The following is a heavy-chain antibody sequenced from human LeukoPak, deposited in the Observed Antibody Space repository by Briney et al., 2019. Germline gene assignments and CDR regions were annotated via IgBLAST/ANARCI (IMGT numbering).Heavy chain of an antibody. D-gene: IGHD6-19*01. CDR3: ARLPIAVAGIYNWFDP. V-gene: IGHV4-59*01. J-gene: IGHJ5*02. CDR2: IYYSGST. Sequence: PSETLSLTCTVSGGSISSYYWSWIRQPPGKGLEWIGYIYYSGSTNYNPSLKSRVTISVDTSKNQFSLKLSSVTAADTAVYYCARLPIAVAGIYNWFDPWGQGTLVTVSS. CDR1: GGSISSYY.